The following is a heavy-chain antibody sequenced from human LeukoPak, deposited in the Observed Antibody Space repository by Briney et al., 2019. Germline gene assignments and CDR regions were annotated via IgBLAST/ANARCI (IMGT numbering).Heavy chain of an antibody. D-gene: IGHD2-21*02. CDR1: GYTFTNYA. V-gene: IGHV7-4-1*02. CDR3: ARDPAYCGGDCYSGYNWFDP. CDR2: INTNTGNP. Sequence: ASVRVSCKASGYTFTNYAMNWVRQAPGQGLEWMGWINTNTGNPTYAQGFTGRFVFSLDTSVSTAYLQISSLKAEDTAVYYCARDPAYCGGDCYSGYNWFDPWGQGTLVTVSS. J-gene: IGHJ5*02.